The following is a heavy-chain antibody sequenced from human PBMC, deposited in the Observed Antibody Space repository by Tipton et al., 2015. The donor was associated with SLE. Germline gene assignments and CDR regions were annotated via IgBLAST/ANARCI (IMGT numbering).Heavy chain of an antibody. Sequence: TLSLTCTVSDGSSSSSSYYWGWIRQPPGKGLEWIGTAYYSGTTYYNPSLKSRVTISVDTSKNQFSLKLSSLTAADTAVYFCARHGTNGYCSGGSCSPRAWFDPWGQGTLVTVSS. CDR1: DGSSSSSSYY. V-gene: IGHV4-39*07. CDR3: ARHGTNGYCSGGSCSPRAWFDP. CDR2: AYYSGTT. D-gene: IGHD2-15*01. J-gene: IGHJ5*02.